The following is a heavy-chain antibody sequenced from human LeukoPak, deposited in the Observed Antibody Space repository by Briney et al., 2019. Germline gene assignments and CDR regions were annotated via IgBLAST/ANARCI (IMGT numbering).Heavy chain of an antibody. V-gene: IGHV1-46*01. Sequence: GASVTVSCKGFGYSFTNYLIHWARQAPGQGLEWMGIINPRNGDTIYTQKFQGRVTMTRDTSTSTVYMDLSSLKSEDTAVYYCAREMPATYYLDYWGQGSLVTVSS. D-gene: IGHD2-2*01. CDR3: AREMPATYYLDY. CDR1: GYSFTNYL. J-gene: IGHJ4*02. CDR2: INPRNGDT.